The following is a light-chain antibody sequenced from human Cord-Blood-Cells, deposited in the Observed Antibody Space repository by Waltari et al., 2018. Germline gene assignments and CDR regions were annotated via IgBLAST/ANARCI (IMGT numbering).Light chain of an antibody. J-gene: IGKJ3*01. CDR1: QSISSY. Sequence: DIQMTQSPSSLSASVGDRVTITCRASQSISSYVNWYQQKPGKAPKLLIYAASSLQSGVPSRFSGSGSGTDCTLTISSLQPEDFATYYCQQSYSTPFTFGPGTKVDIK. V-gene: IGKV1-39*01. CDR3: QQSYSTPFT. CDR2: AAS.